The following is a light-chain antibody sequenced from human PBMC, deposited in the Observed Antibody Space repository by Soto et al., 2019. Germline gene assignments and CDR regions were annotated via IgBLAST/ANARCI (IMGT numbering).Light chain of an antibody. Sequence: EIVLTQSPGTLSLSPGERATLSCRASQSVSSSYLAWYQQKPGQAPRLLIYGASSRATGIPDRFSGSGSGTDVTLTMIRLEPEDFEVYYCQQYGSSPFAFGQGTRLQIK. V-gene: IGKV3-20*01. CDR2: GAS. CDR1: QSVSSSY. CDR3: QQYGSSPFA. J-gene: IGKJ5*01.